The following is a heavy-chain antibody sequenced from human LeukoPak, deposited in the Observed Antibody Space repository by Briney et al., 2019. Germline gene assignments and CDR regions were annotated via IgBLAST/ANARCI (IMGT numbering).Heavy chain of an antibody. CDR1: GFTFSSYW. CDR2: IKQDGSEK. J-gene: IGHJ4*02. CDR3: AREGGHGQQWLATPTRVFDY. Sequence: GGSLRLSCAASGFTFSSYWMSWVRQAPGKGLEWVANIKQDGSEKYYVDSVKGRFTISRDNAKNSLYLQMNSLRAEDTAVYYCAREGGHGQQWLATPTRVFDYWGQGTLVTVSS. V-gene: IGHV3-7*01. D-gene: IGHD6-19*01.